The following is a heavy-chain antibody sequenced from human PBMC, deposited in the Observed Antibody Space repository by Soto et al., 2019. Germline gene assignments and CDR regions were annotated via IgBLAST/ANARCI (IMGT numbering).Heavy chain of an antibody. Sequence: SETLSLTCAVSGYSISSGYYWGWLRQSPGKGLEWIGSIYHSGSTYYNPSLKSRVTIPVDTSKNQFSLKLSSVTAADTAVYYCARAGGSLYYFDYWGQGTQVT. D-gene: IGHD1-26*01. CDR1: GYSISSGYY. CDR2: IYHSGST. J-gene: IGHJ4*02. V-gene: IGHV4-38-2*01. CDR3: ARAGGSLYYFDY.